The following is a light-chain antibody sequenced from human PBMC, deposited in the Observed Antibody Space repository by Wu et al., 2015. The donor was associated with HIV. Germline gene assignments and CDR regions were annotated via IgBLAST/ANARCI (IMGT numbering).Light chain of an antibody. Sequence: AIQMTQSPSSLSASVGDRVTITCRASQDIRNDLGWYQQRPGKAPKLLIYAASSLQSGVPSRFSGSGSGTDFTLTISSLQPEDFATYYCQKYNTAPWTFGQGTKVEMK. CDR1: QDIRND. CDR2: AAS. V-gene: IGKV1-6*01. CDR3: QKYNTAPWT. J-gene: IGKJ1*01.